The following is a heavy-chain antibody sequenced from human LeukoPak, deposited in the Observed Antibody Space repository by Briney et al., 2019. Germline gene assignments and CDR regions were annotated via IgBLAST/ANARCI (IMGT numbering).Heavy chain of an antibody. D-gene: IGHD5-12*01. CDR3: TRGYAGIDY. J-gene: IGHJ4*02. V-gene: IGHV3-74*01. CDR1: GFTFSSYW. CDR2: IDTDGSST. Sequence: GGSLRLSCAASGFTFSSYWMHWVRRAPGKGLVWVSRIDTDGSSTIYADSVKGRFTISRDNAKNTLYLQMNSLRAEDTAVYYCTRGYAGIDYWGQGTLVTVSS.